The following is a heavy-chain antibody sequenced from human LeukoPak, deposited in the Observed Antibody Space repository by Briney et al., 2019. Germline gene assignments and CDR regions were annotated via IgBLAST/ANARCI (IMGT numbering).Heavy chain of an antibody. CDR3: ARGTVSSGYFDY. D-gene: IGHD4-17*01. V-gene: IGHV4-30-4*01. CDR1: GGSISRSDHY. CDR2: IYYNGIT. Sequence: PSQTLSLTCSVSGGSISRSDHYWSWIRQPPGKGLEWIGNIYYNGITYYNPSLKSRVTMSVDTSQNQFSLKLSSVTATDTAVYYCARGTVSSGYFDYWGQGTLVTVSS. J-gene: IGHJ4*02.